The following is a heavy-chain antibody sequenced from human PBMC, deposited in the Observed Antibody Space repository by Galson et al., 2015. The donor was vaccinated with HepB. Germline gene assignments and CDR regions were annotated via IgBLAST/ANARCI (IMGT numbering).Heavy chain of an antibody. Sequence: SLRLSCAASGFTFSSYAMHWVRQAPGKGLEWVAFIRYDGSNKYYADSVKGRFTISRDNSKNTLYLQMNSLRAEDTAVYYWAKDALYNWNSRLHYYYGMDVWGQGTTVTVSS. V-gene: IGHV3-30*02. CDR3: AKDALYNWNSRLHYYYGMDV. CDR2: IRYDGSNK. J-gene: IGHJ6*02. CDR1: GFTFSSYA. D-gene: IGHD1-1*01.